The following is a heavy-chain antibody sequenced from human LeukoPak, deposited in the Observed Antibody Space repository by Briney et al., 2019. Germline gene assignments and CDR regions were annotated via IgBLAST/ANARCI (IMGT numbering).Heavy chain of an antibody. J-gene: IGHJ4*02. CDR2: INPNNGGT. CDR3: AGGVATAGDKFFDY. Sequence: ASVKVSCKASGYTFTVYYIHWLRQAPGQGLEWLGWINPNNGGTLYAQKFQGGVTMTRDTSISAVYMELNRLTADDTAVYYCAGGVATAGDKFFDYWGQGTLVTVSS. CDR1: GYTFTVYY. V-gene: IGHV1-2*02. D-gene: IGHD6-13*01.